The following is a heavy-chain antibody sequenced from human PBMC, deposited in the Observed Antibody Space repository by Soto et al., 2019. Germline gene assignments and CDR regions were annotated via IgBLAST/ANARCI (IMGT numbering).Heavy chain of an antibody. CDR3: ATIGDCSSTRCYGLIDGMDV. D-gene: IGHD2-2*01. CDR2: IIPIFGTA. J-gene: IGHJ6*02. Sequence: ASVKVSCKASGGTFSSYAISWVRQAPGQGLEWMGGIIPIFGTANYAQKFQGRVTITADESTSTAYMELSSLRSEDTAVYYCATIGDCSSTRCYGLIDGMDVWGQGNTVTVSS. CDR1: GGTFSSYA. V-gene: IGHV1-69*13.